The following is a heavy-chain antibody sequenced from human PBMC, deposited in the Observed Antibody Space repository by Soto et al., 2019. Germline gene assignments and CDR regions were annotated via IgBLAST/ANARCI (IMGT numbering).Heavy chain of an antibody. D-gene: IGHD2-2*01. CDR1: GFTFSSYA. V-gene: IGHV3-30-3*01. CDR2: ISYDGSNK. J-gene: IGHJ4*02. CDR3: ARVKVGYCISTSCYHDY. Sequence: GGSLRLSCAASGFTFSSYAMHWVRQAPGKGLEWVAVISYDGSNKYYADSVKGRFTISRDNSKNTLYLQMNSLRAEDTAVYYCARVKVGYCISTSCYHDYWGQGTLVTVSS.